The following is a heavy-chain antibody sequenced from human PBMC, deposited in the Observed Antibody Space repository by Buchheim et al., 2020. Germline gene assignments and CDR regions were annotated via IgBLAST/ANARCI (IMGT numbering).Heavy chain of an antibody. D-gene: IGHD2-21*02. V-gene: IGHV3-7*01. CDR3: ARDSPPLLFGMDV. J-gene: IGHJ6*02. Sequence: EVQLVESGGGLVQPGGSLRLSCAASGFTFTNNGMSWVRQPPGKGLEWVASVKKDGSETYYVDSVKGRFTISRANAKTSLYLQMNSLRAEDTAVYYCARDSPPLLFGMDVWGQGTT. CDR2: VKKDGSET. CDR1: GFTFTNNG.